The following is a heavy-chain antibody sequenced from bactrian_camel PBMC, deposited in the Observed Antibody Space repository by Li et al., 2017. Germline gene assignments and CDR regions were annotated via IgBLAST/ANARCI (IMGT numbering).Heavy chain of an antibody. CDR3: AADLYASPLGHRG. D-gene: IGHD6*01. J-gene: IGHJ4*01. CDR2: INSGGGST. V-gene: IGHV3S40*01. CDR1: GLTFSSYV. Sequence: VQLVESGGGLVQPGGSLRPSCTMSGLTFSSYVMSWVRQAPGKGFEWVSSINSGGGSTYYADSVKGRFTISRDNAKNTLYLQLNSLKTEDTAMYYCAADLYASPLGHRGWGQGTQVTVS.